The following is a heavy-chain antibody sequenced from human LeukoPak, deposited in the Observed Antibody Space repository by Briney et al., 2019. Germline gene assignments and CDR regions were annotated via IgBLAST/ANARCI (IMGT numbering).Heavy chain of an antibody. V-gene: IGHV1-24*01. CDR2: FDPEDGET. CDR3: ATVPLGGYDYVWGSSIY. J-gene: IGHJ4*02. Sequence: ASVKVSCKVSRYTLAELSIHWVRQTPGKGLEWMGGFDPEDGETIYAQKFQGRVTMTEDTSTDTAYMELSSLRSEDTAVYYCATVPLGGYDYVWGSSIYWGQGTLVTVSS. CDR1: RYTLAELS. D-gene: IGHD3-16*01.